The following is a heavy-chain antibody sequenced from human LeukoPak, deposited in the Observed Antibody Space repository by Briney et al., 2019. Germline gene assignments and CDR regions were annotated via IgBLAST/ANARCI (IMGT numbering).Heavy chain of an antibody. CDR2: IYHSGST. CDR3: ARDPRQWLVRGVDY. CDR1: GYSISSGYY. V-gene: IGHV4-38-2*02. Sequence: SETLSLTCTVSGYSISSGYYWGWIRPPPGKGLEWIGSIYHSGSTYYNPSLKSRVTISVDTSKNQFSLKLSSVTAADTAVYYCARDPRQWLVRGVDYWGQGTLVTVSS. J-gene: IGHJ4*02. D-gene: IGHD6-19*01.